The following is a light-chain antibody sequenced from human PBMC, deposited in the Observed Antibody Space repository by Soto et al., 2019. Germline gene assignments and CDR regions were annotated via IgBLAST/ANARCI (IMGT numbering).Light chain of an antibody. CDR3: QQYYSFPFT. Sequence: VISMTQSPSLLSASTGDRVTISCRMSQDIKNYLAWYQQRPGKAPALLIYSASTLQNGVPSRFSGSWSGTDFTLTISRLQSEDFASYYCQQYYSFPFTFGPGTKVDV. CDR1: QDIKNY. CDR2: SAS. V-gene: IGKV1D-8*01. J-gene: IGKJ3*01.